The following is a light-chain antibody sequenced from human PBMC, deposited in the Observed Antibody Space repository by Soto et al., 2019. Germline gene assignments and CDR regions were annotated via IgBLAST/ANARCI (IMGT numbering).Light chain of an antibody. CDR1: QGISSY. Sequence: AIRITQSPSSLSASTGDRVTITCRATQGISSYLAWYQQKPGKAPKLLIYAASTLQSGVPSRFSGSGSGTDFTLTISCLQSEDFETYYCQQSYSTTWTFGQGTKVDIK. CDR2: AAS. J-gene: IGKJ1*01. V-gene: IGKV1-8*01. CDR3: QQSYSTTWT.